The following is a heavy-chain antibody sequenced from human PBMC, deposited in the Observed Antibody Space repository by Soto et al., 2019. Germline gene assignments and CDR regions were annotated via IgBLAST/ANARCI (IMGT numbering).Heavy chain of an antibody. Sequence: SETLSLTCTVSGGSISIGGYYWSCMRQHPGKGLEWIGYIYYSGSTYYNPSLKSRVTISVDTSKNQFSLKLSSVTAADTAVYYCAIKGEYYDFWSGYYKGWFDPWGQGTLVTVSS. CDR2: IYYSGST. CDR3: AIKGEYYDFWSGYYKGWFDP. V-gene: IGHV4-31*03. CDR1: GGSISIGGYY. D-gene: IGHD3-3*01. J-gene: IGHJ5*02.